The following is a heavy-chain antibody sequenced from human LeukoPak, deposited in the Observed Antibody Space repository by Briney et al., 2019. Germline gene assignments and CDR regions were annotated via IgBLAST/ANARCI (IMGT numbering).Heavy chain of an antibody. CDR1: GFTFSNAW. CDR2: ISGSGGST. Sequence: GGSLRLSCAASGFTFSNAWMSWVRQAPGKGLEWVSAISGSGGSTYYADSVKGRFTISRDNSKNTLYLQMNSLRAEDTAVYYCAKGSIGDSFFDYWGQGTLVTVSS. J-gene: IGHJ4*02. D-gene: IGHD2-21*02. CDR3: AKGSIGDSFFDY. V-gene: IGHV3-23*01.